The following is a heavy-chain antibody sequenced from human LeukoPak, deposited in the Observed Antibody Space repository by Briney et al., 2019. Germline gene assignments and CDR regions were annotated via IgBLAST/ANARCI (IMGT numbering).Heavy chain of an antibody. V-gene: IGHV4-39*07. CDR2: IYYSGST. J-gene: IGHJ3*02. Sequence: SETLSLTCTVSGGSISSSSYYWGWIRQPPGKGLEWIGSIYYSGSTYYNPSLKSRVTISVDTSKNQFSLKLSSVTAADTAVYYCARGEWLQLKSAFDIWGQGTMVTVSS. CDR1: GGSISSSSYY. D-gene: IGHD5-24*01. CDR3: ARGEWLQLKSAFDI.